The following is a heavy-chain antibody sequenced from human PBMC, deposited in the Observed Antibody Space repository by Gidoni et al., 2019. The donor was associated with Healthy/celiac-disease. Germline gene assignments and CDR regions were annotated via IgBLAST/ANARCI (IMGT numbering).Heavy chain of an antibody. Sequence: VQLQQWGAGLLKPSETLSLTCAVYGGSFSGYYWSWIRQPPGKGLEWIGEINHGGSTNYNPSLKSRVTISVDTSKNQFSLKLSSVTAADTAVYYCARPTGRWSSSYHSMRGWFDPWGQGTLVTVSS. D-gene: IGHD2-15*01. V-gene: IGHV4-34*01. J-gene: IGHJ5*02. CDR1: GGSFSGYY. CDR2: INHGGST. CDR3: ARPTGRWSSSYHSMRGWFDP.